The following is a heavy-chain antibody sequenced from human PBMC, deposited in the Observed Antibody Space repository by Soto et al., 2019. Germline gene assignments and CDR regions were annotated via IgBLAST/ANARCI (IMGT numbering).Heavy chain of an antibody. CDR1: CGSFSGFY. CDR2: INHSGSS. V-gene: IGHV4-34*01. CDR3: ARMAGPWYFDL. Sequence: SETLSLTCAVHCGSFSGFYWTWIRQPPGKGLEWIGEINHSGSSNYNPPPKRRDTMSLDTTRNQFSLSLNSVTAADTAVYYCARMAGPWYFDLWGRGTLVTVSS. J-gene: IGHJ2*01.